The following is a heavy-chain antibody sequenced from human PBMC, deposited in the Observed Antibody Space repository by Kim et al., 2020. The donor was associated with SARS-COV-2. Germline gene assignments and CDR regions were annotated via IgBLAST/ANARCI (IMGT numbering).Heavy chain of an antibody. Sequence: GGSLRLSCAAYGFTVSSNYMSWVRQAPGKGLEWVSVIYSGGSTYYADSVKGRFTISRDNSKNTLYLQMNSRRAEDTAVYYCARQYSSGWYYFDYWGQGTLVTVAS. CDR3: ARQYSSGWYYFDY. V-gene: IGHV3-53*01. CDR1: GFTVSSNY. CDR2: IYSGGST. J-gene: IGHJ4*02. D-gene: IGHD6-19*01.